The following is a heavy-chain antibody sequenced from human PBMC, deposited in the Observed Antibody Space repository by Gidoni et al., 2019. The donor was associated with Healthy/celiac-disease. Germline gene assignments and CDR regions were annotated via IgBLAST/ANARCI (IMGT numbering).Heavy chain of an antibody. CDR1: GGTFSSYT. Sequence: QVQLVQSGAEVKKPGSSVKVSCKASGGTFSSYTISWVRQAPGQGLERMGRIIPILGIANYAQKFQGRVTITADKATSTAYMELSSLRSEDTAVYYCARGYNVTDYYYYGMDVWGQGTTVTVSS. J-gene: IGHJ6*02. D-gene: IGHD1-20*01. CDR3: ARGYNVTDYYYYGMDV. CDR2: IIPILGIA. V-gene: IGHV1-69*02.